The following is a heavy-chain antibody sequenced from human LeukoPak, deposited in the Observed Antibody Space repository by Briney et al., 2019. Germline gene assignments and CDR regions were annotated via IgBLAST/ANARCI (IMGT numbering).Heavy chain of an antibody. CDR2: IYYSGST. Sequence: SETLSPTCTVSGGSISSHYWSWIRQPPGKGLEWIGYIYYSGSTNYNPSLKSRVTISVDTSKNQFSLKLSSVTAADTAVYYCARDPTFYGGNSGFFDYWGQGTLVTVSS. V-gene: IGHV4-59*11. CDR3: ARDPTFYGGNSGFFDY. J-gene: IGHJ4*02. D-gene: IGHD4-23*01. CDR1: GGSISSHY.